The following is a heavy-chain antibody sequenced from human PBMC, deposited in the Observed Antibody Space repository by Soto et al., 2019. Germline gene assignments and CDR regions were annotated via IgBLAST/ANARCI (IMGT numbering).Heavy chain of an antibody. CDR3: ARVMLYYDILTGYYRVGAFDI. J-gene: IGHJ3*02. D-gene: IGHD3-9*01. CDR1: GYTFTSYD. Sequence: ASVKVSCKASGYTFTSYDINWVRQATGQGLEWMGWMNPNSGNTGYAQKFQGRVTMTRNTSISTAYMELSSLRSEDTAVYYCARVMLYYDILTGYYRVGAFDIWGQGTMVTVS. V-gene: IGHV1-8*01. CDR2: MNPNSGNT.